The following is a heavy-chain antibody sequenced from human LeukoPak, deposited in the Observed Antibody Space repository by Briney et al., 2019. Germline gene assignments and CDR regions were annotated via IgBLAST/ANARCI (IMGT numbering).Heavy chain of an antibody. J-gene: IGHJ4*02. V-gene: IGHV3-74*01. CDR1: GFTFSSYW. D-gene: IGHD3-22*01. Sequence: GGSLRLSCAASGFTFSSYWMHWVRQAPGKGLLWVSRINTDGSSTRYADSVKGRFTISRDNAKNTLNLQMNSLRAEDTAVYYCARDTYDSSGYYYGPFDYWGQGTLVTVSS. CDR2: INTDGSST. CDR3: ARDTYDSSGYYYGPFDY.